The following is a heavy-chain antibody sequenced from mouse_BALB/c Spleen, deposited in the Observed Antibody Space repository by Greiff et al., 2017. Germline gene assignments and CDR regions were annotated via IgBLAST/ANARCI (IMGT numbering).Heavy chain of an antibody. CDR1: GFTFTDYH. CDR2: IRNKANGYTT. CDR3: ARAGYYAFAY. V-gene: IGHV7-3*02. Sequence: EVQLVESGGGLVQPGGSLRLSCATSGFTFTDYHMSWVRQPPGKALEWLGFIRNKANGYTTEYSASVKGRFTISRDNSQSILYLQMNTLRAEDSATYYCARAGYYAFAYWGQGTLVTVSA. J-gene: IGHJ3*01. D-gene: IGHD2-3*01.